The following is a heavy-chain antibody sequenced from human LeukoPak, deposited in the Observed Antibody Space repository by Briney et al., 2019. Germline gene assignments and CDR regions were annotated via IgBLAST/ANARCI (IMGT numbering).Heavy chain of an antibody. CDR1: GGYISSSF. V-gene: IGHV4-59*08. J-gene: IGHJ2*01. CDR3: ARHVGHYDGSGYYYDWYFDL. CDR2: IHDSGST. D-gene: IGHD3-22*01. Sequence: SETLSLTCIDSGGYISSSFWRWIRQPPGKGLEWIGNIHDSGSTNFSPSLKSRVTISVDTSKNQFSLKLSSVTDADTAVYYCARHVGHYDGSGYYYDWYFDLWGRGTLVTVSS.